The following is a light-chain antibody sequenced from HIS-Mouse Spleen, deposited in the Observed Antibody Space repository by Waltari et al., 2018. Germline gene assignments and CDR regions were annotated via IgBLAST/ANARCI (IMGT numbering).Light chain of an antibody. CDR3: CSYAGSSTWV. CDR2: EGS. J-gene: IGLJ3*02. Sequence: QSALTQPASVSGSPGQSITISCTATSSDVGSSNLVPWYQQHPGKAPKLMLYEGSKRPSGVSNRFSGSKSGNTASLTISGLQAEDEADYYCCSYAGSSTWVFGGGTKLTVL. V-gene: IGLV2-23*01. CDR1: SSDVGSSNL.